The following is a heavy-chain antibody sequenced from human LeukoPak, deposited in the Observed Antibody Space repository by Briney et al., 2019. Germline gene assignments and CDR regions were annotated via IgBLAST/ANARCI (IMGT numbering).Heavy chain of an antibody. D-gene: IGHD2-8*01. CDR3: ARMVYPFYYMDV. Sequence: GGSLRLSCAASGFTFSSYSMNWLRQAPGKGLEWVSSISSSSSYIYYADSVKGRFTISRDNAKNSLYLQMNSLRAGDTAVYYCARMVYPFYYMDVWGKGTTVTVSS. CDR1: GFTFSSYS. J-gene: IGHJ6*03. CDR2: ISSSSSYI. V-gene: IGHV3-21*01.